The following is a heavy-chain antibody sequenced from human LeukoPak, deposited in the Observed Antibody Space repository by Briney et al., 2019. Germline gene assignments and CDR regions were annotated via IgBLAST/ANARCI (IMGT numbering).Heavy chain of an antibody. CDR1: GFTFSSYS. J-gene: IGHJ4*02. V-gene: IGHV3-21*01. CDR3: ARGGIPGYCSSTSCFD. CDR2: ISSSSSYI. D-gene: IGHD2-2*01. Sequence: PGGSLRLSCAASGFTFSSYSMNWVRQAPGKGLEWVSSISSSSSYIYYADSVKGRFTISRDNAKNTLYLQMNSLRAEDTAVYYCARGGIPGYCSSTSCFDWGQGTLVTVSS.